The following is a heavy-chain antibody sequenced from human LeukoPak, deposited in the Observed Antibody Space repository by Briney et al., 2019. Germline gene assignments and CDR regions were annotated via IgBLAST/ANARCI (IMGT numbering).Heavy chain of an antibody. Sequence: GGSLRLSCAASGFTFSSYSMNWVRQAPGKGLEWVSSISSSSSYIYYADSVKGRFTISRDNAKNSLYLQTNSLRAVDTAVYYCAKDYRLGQWIQLWLGLFDYWGQGTLVTVSS. CDR3: AKDYRLGQWIQLWLGLFDY. J-gene: IGHJ4*02. D-gene: IGHD5-18*01. V-gene: IGHV3-21*04. CDR1: GFTFSSYS. CDR2: ISSSSSYI.